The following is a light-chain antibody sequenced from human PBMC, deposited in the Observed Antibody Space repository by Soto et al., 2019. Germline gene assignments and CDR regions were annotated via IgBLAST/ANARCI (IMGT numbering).Light chain of an antibody. J-gene: IGLJ1*01. Sequence: QSVLTQPPSASGTPGQRVTISCSGSISNIGSNTVNWYQQLPGTAPKLLIYSNNQRPSGVPDRFSGSKSGTSASLAISGLQSEDEADYYCAAWDDSLTSYVFGTGTKLTVL. CDR1: ISNIGSNT. CDR2: SNN. CDR3: AAWDDSLTSYV. V-gene: IGLV1-44*01.